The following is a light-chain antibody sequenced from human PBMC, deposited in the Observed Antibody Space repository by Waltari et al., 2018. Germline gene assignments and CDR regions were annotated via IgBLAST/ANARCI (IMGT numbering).Light chain of an antibody. Sequence: VLTQSPDTLSLSPGERATLSCRASQRITKRYLAWYQQKPGQAPRLLIYGAAYRAAGIPDRFSGSGSGTDFTLTISRLEPEDFGVYFCQQYGSSVMYTFGQGTKLEIK. J-gene: IGKJ2*01. CDR1: QRITKRY. CDR2: GAA. V-gene: IGKV3-20*01. CDR3: QQYGSSVMYT.